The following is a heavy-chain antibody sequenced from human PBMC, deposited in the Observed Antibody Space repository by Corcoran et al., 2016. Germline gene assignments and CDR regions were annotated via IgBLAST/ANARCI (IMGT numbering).Heavy chain of an antibody. CDR1: GFTFSDSA. CDR3: TRGIGGYGMDV. V-gene: IGHV3-73*02. D-gene: IGHD3-16*01. CDR2: IRSRPNSYAT. J-gene: IGHJ6*02. Sequence: EVQLVESGGDLVQPGGSLRLSCAASGFTFSDSAIHWVRQASGKGLEWVGRIRSRPNSYATAYAASLGGRFTISRDDSKNTAYLQMNSLKPEDTAVYYCTRGIGGYGMDVWGPGTTVTVSS.